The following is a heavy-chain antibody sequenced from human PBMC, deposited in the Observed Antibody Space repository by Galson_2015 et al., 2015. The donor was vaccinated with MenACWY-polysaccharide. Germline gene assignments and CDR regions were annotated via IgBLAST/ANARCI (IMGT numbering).Heavy chain of an antibody. CDR3: ARTECDSGNYSLFDS. V-gene: IGHV1-69*02. Sequence: SVKVSCKASGGTFSDYSFNWVRQAPGEGLEWMGRIIPIAGMTNYAGKFKGRVTINADRSTSTAYMELSSLRFEDTAVYFCARTECDSGNYSLFDSWGQGSLVVVSS. CDR1: GGTFSDYS. CDR2: IIPIAGMT. D-gene: IGHD4-11*01. J-gene: IGHJ5*01.